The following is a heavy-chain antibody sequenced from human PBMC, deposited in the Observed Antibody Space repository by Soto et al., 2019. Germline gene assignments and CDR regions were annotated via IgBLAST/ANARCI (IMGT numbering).Heavy chain of an antibody. CDR2: IVAGSGNT. Sequence: SVKVSCKASGFTFTSSAVQWVRQARGQRLEWIGWIVAGSGNTNYAQKFQERVTITRDMSTSTAYMELSSLRSEDTAVYYCAADXPYRGYYDSSGFKYPSHACDIWGQATMFT. V-gene: IGHV1-58*01. CDR3: AADXPYRGYYDSSGFKYPSHACDI. D-gene: IGHD3-22*01. CDR1: GFTFTSSA. J-gene: IGHJ3*02.